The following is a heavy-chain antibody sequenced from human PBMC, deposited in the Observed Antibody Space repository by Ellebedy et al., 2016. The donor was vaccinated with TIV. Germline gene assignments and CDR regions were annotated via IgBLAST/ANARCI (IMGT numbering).Heavy chain of an antibody. J-gene: IGHJ3*02. V-gene: IGHV3-30-3*01. CDR3: ARDGGLYDSSSYYHDAFDI. Sequence: GESLKISCAASGFTFNTYAMHWVRQAPGRGLDWVAVISYDGTNKYYEDSVKGRFTISRDNSNKTLYLQMNSLITEETAVYYCARDGGLYDSSSYYHDAFDIWGQGTMVTVSS. D-gene: IGHD3-22*01. CDR1: GFTFNTYA. CDR2: ISYDGTNK.